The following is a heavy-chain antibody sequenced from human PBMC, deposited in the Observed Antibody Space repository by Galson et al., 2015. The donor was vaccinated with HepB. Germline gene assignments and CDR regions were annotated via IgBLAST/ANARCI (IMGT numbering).Heavy chain of an antibody. CDR3: EALGWELLQDAFDI. D-gene: IGHD1-26*01. J-gene: IGHJ3*02. Sequence: SLRLSCAASGFTFSSYGMHWVRQAPGKGLEWVAFIRYDGSNKYYADSVKGRFTISRDNSKNTLYLQMNSLRAEDTAVYYCEALGWELLQDAFDIWGQGTMVTVSS. V-gene: IGHV3-30*02. CDR1: GFTFSSYG. CDR2: IRYDGSNK.